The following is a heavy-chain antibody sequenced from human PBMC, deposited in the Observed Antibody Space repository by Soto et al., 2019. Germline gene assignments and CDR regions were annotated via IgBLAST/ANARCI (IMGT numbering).Heavy chain of an antibody. Sequence: GESLKISCAASGFTFSSYAMSWVRQAPGKGLEWVSAISGSGGSTYYADSVKGRFTISRDNSKNTLYLQMNSLRAEDTAVYYCAKELDGSGSYYRDVWGKGTTVTVSS. CDR2: ISGSGGST. CDR3: AKELDGSGSYYRDV. CDR1: GFTFSSYA. D-gene: IGHD3-10*01. J-gene: IGHJ6*04. V-gene: IGHV3-23*01.